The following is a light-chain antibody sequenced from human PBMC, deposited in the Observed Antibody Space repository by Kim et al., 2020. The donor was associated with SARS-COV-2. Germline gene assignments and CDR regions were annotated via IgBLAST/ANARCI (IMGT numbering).Light chain of an antibody. J-gene: IGKJ1*01. V-gene: IGKV3-20*01. CDR1: QSVSDVY. Sequence: SPGERATRSCRASQSVSDVYLAWYQQKPGQPPRLLMSDASNRAAGIPDRFSVSGSGTDFTLTISGVETEDSAVYYCQQYDTLPWTFGRGTKVDIK. CDR3: QQYDTLPWT. CDR2: DAS.